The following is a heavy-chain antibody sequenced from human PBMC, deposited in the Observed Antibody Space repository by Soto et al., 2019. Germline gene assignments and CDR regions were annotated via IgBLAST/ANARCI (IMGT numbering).Heavy chain of an antibody. Sequence: QVQLVESGGGVVQPGRSLRLSCAASGFIFSSYGMHWVRQAPGKGLEWVAVISYDGSNKYYADSVKGRFTISRDNSKNTLYLQMNSLRAEDTAVYYCAKDAGAYYFDYWGQGTLVTVSS. CDR2: ISYDGSNK. J-gene: IGHJ4*02. CDR1: GFIFSSYG. D-gene: IGHD1-26*01. V-gene: IGHV3-30*18. CDR3: AKDAGAYYFDY.